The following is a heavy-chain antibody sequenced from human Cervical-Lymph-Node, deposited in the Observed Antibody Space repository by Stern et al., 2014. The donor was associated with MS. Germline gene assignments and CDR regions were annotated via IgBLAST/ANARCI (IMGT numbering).Heavy chain of an antibody. CDR2: ITPSGGST. J-gene: IGHJ6*02. CDR3: AREVAGPRLGMMDV. D-gene: IGHD6-19*01. V-gene: IGHV1-46*01. CDR1: GYTFTSYY. Sequence: QVQLVQSGAEVKKPGASVKVSCKASGYTFTSYYMHWVRQAPGQGLEGMGIITPSGGSTSYAQKFQGRVTMTRDTSTSTVYMELRSLRSEDTAVFYCAREVAGPRLGMMDVGGQGTTVTVSS.